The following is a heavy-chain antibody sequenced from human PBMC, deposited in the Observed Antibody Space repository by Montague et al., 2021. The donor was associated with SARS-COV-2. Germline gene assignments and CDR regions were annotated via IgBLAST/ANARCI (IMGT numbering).Heavy chain of an antibody. CDR2: INHSGST. V-gene: IGHV4-34*01. CDR1: GGSFSGYY. J-gene: IGHJ6*02. CDR3: ARGRTGTTVYYYYYYGMDV. D-gene: IGHD1-7*01. Sequence: SETLSLTCAVYGGSFSGYYWSWIRQPPGKGLEWIGEINHSGSTNYNPSLKSRVTISVDTSKNQFSLKLSSVTAADTAVYYCARGRTGTTVYYYYYYGMDVWGQGTPVTVSS.